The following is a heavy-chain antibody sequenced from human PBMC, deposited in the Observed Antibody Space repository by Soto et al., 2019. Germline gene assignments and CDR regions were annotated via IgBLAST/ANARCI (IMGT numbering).Heavy chain of an antibody. Sequence: LRLSCAASGFSISDYWMSWVRQAPGKGLEWVANIKRDGSEKYYVDSVKGRFTISRDNAKNSLYLQMNSLRADDTAVYYCARDRDLAVPAAVIYFDSWGQGTLVTVSS. J-gene: IGHJ4*02. V-gene: IGHV3-7*01. D-gene: IGHD2-2*01. CDR2: IKRDGSEK. CDR1: GFSISDYW. CDR3: ARDRDLAVPAAVIYFDS.